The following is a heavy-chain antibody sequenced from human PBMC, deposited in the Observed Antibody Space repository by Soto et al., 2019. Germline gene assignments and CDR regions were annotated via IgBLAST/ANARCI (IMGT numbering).Heavy chain of an antibody. CDR3: ARDNVGGYCSSTSCYRELPTQAYYFDY. V-gene: IGHV1-69*13. Sequence: SVKVSCKASGGTFSSYAISWVRPAPGQGLEWMGGIIPIFGTANYAQKFQGRVTITADESTSTAYMELSSLGSEDTAVYYCARDNVGGYCSSTSCYRELPTQAYYFDYWGQGTLVTVSS. CDR1: GGTFSSYA. J-gene: IGHJ4*02. CDR2: IIPIFGTA. D-gene: IGHD2-2*01.